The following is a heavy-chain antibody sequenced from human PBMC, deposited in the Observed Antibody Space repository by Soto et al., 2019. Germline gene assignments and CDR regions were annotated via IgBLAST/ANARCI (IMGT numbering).Heavy chain of an antibody. CDR2: INAGNGNT. D-gene: IGHD3-10*01. CDR1: GYTFSSYA. CDR3: AREEYYYGSGAFFDY. J-gene: IGHJ4*02. Sequence: ASVKVSCQASGYTFSSYAMHWVRQAPGQRLEWMGWINAGNGNTKYSQKFQGRVTITRDKSTSTAYMELSSLRSEDTAVYYCAREEYYYGSGAFFDYWGQGTLVTVSS. V-gene: IGHV1-3*01.